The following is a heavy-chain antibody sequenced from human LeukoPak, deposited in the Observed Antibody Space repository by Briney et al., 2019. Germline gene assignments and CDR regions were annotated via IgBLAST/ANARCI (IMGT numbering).Heavy chain of an antibody. J-gene: IGHJ4*02. CDR1: GGTFTSYA. V-gene: IGHV1-69*06. D-gene: IGHD3-22*01. CDR3: AKSSDSSGYYYSGDY. Sequence: ASVKVSCKASGGTFTSYAISWVRQAPGKGLEWMGGIIPIFGTANYAQKFQGRVTITADKSTSTAYMELSSLRSEDTAVYYCAKSSDSSGYYYSGDYWGQGTLVTVSS. CDR2: IIPIFGTA.